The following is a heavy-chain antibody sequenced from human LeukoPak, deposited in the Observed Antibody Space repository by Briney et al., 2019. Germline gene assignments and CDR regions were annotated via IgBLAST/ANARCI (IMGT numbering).Heavy chain of an antibody. CDR1: DFSFSTYG. CDR2: ITSSSSYI. D-gene: IGHD1-26*01. V-gene: IGHV3-21*06. Sequence: GGSLRLSCAASDFSFSTYGMHWVRQAPGKGLEWVSSITSSSSYIYYADSVKGRFTISRDNAKNSLYLQMDSLRVEDTAEYYCARDPYSGNYGAYYYYYMDVWGKGTTVTVSS. J-gene: IGHJ6*03. CDR3: ARDPYSGNYGAYYYYYMDV.